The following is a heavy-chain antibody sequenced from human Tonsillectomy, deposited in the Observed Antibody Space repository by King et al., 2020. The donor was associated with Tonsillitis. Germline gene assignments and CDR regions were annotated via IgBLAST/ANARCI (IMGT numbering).Heavy chain of an antibody. J-gene: IGHJ4*02. CDR3: RSEGIDHIYYFDY. Sequence: VQLVESGGGLVKPGGSLRLSCAASGFTFSNAWMSWVRQAPGKGLEWVGRIKTKTDGGTTDYAAPVKGRFTISRDDSKNTLYLQMNSLKTEDTAVYYCRSEGIDHIYYFDYWGQGPLAIVSS. CDR1: GFTFSNAW. V-gene: IGHV3-15*01. CDR2: IKTKTDGGTT. D-gene: IGHD6-13*01.